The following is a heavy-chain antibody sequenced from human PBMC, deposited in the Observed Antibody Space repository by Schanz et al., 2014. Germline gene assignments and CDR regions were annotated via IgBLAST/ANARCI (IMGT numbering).Heavy chain of an antibody. Sequence: QVQLVQSGAEVRKPGSSVRVSCKASGGSLKDLTISWVRQAPGQGLEWMGTIIPILDITNYAQKFQGRVTITADKSTSTAYMELSNLRSEDTAVYYCARAGQDYSDSSGYATYYFGNWGQGTLVTVSS. V-gene: IGHV1-69*02. CDR2: IIPILDIT. CDR3: ARAGQDYSDSSGYATYYFGN. D-gene: IGHD3-22*01. J-gene: IGHJ4*02. CDR1: GGSLKDLT.